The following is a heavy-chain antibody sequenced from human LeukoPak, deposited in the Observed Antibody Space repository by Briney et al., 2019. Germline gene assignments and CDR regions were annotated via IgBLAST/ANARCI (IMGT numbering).Heavy chain of an antibody. J-gene: IGHJ4*02. V-gene: IGHV1-8*01. Sequence: ASVKVSCKASGYTFTSCDINWVRQATGQGLEWMGWMNPNSGNTGYAQKFQGRVTMTRNTSISTAYMELSSLRSEDTAVDSRASSPSYIRYWGQGTLVTVSS. CDR1: GYTFTSCD. CDR2: MNPNSGNT. CDR3: ASSPSYIRY. D-gene: IGHD1-14*01.